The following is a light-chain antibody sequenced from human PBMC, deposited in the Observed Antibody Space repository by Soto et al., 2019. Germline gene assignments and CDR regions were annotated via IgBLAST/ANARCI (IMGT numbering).Light chain of an antibody. J-gene: IGLJ1*01. Sequence: QSALTHPASVSGSPGQSITISCTGTSSDVGDYDYVSWYQHHPGKAPKLMIYEVSNRPSGVSNRFSASKSGNTASLTISGLQTEDEADYYCSSYTSSSTLLFGTGTKVTVL. V-gene: IGLV2-14*01. CDR3: SSYTSSSTLL. CDR2: EVS. CDR1: SSDVGDYDY.